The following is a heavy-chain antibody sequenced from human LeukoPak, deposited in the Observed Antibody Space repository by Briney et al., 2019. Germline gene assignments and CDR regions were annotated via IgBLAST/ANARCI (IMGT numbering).Heavy chain of an antibody. J-gene: IGHJ6*03. Sequence: ASVKVSCKASGYIFTQYGISWVRQAPGQGLEWMASISTYNGNTNYAQNLQGRVTMTTDTSTSTAYMELRSLRSDDTAVYYCARRTGYNYYYMDVWGQGTTVTVPS. CDR1: GYIFTQYG. V-gene: IGHV1-18*01. CDR3: ARRTGYNYYYMDV. CDR2: ISTYNGNT. D-gene: IGHD3/OR15-3a*01.